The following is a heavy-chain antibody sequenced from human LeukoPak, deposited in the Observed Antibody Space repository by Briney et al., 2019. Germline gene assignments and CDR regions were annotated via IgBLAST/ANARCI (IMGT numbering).Heavy chain of an antibody. J-gene: IGHJ4*02. CDR2: INHSGST. V-gene: IGHV4-34*01. CDR1: GFTFSSYG. D-gene: IGHD6-19*01. CDR3: ARGSGWYKRPFDY. Sequence: PGGTLRLSCAASGFTFSSYGMSWVRQAPGKGLEWIGEINHSGSTNYNPSLKSRVTISVDTSKNQFSLKLSSVTAADTAVYYCARGSGWYKRPFDYWGQGTLVTVSS.